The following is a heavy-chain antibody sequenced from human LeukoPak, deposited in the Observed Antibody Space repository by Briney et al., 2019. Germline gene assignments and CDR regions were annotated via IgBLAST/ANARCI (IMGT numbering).Heavy chain of an antibody. CDR3: ARAQVVLYTDDYGDYRSYYGMDV. Sequence: SETLSLTCTVSGGSISSYYWSWIRQPPGKGLEWIGYIYYSGSTNYNPSLKSRVTISVDTSKNQFSLKLSSVTAADTAVYYCARAQVVLYTDDYGDYRSYYGMDVWGKGTTVTVSS. V-gene: IGHV4-59*01. CDR2: IYYSGST. D-gene: IGHD4-17*01. CDR1: GGSISSYY. J-gene: IGHJ6*04.